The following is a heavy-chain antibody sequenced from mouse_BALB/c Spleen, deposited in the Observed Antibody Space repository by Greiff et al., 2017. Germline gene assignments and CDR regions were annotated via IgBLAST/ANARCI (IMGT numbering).Heavy chain of an antibody. CDR2: ISYDGSN. Sequence: VQLQQSGPGLVKPSQSLSLTCSVTGYSITSGYYWNWIRQFPGNKLEWMGYISYDGSNNYNPSLKNRISITRDTSKNQFFLKLNSVTTEDTATYYCAREAYYRHDDGQYYYAMDYWGQGTSVTVSS. D-gene: IGHD2-14*01. CDR3: AREAYYRHDDGQYYYAMDY. CDR1: GYSITSGYY. J-gene: IGHJ4*01. V-gene: IGHV3-6*02.